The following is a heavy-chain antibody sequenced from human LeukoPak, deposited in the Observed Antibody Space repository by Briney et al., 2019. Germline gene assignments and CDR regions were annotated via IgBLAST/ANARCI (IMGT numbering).Heavy chain of an antibody. V-gene: IGHV3-15*07. CDR2: IKSKTDGGTT. Sequence: PGGSLRLSCAASGFTFSNAWMDWVRQAPGKGLEWVGRIKSKTDGGTTDYAAPAKGRFTISRDDSKNTLYLQMNSLKTEDTAMYYCTTDLPDYYDSSGYFDYWGQGTLVTVSS. CDR3: TTDLPDYYDSSGYFDY. J-gene: IGHJ4*02. D-gene: IGHD3-22*01. CDR1: GFTFSNAW.